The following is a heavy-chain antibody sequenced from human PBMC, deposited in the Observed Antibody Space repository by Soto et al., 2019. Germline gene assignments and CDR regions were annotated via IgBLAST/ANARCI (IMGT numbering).Heavy chain of an antibody. J-gene: IGHJ4*02. Sequence: QVQLQESGPGLVKPSGTLSLTCDVSGASISSVYWWSWVRQSPGKGLEWIGEISQRGSANYRPSLKSRVTMSLDTSKHQFSLRLTSVTAAHTAVYYCARYSALSGTYYFDYWGQGTLVTVSS. CDR1: GASISSVYW. CDR2: ISQRGSA. D-gene: IGHD6-13*01. CDR3: ARYSALSGTYYFDY. V-gene: IGHV4-4*02.